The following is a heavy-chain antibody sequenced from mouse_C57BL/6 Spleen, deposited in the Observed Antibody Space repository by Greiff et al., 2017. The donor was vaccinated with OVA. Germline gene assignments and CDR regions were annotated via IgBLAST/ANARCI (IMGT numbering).Heavy chain of an antibody. CDR2: IYPGDGDT. CDR3: ARHSRPGYFDV. CDR1: GYAFSSYW. Sequence: VQLQESGAELVKPGASVKISCKASGYAFSSYWMNWVKQRPGKGLEWIGQIYPGDGDTNYNGKFKGKATLTADKSSSTAYMQLSSLTSEDSAVYFCARHSRPGYFDVWGTGTTVTVSS. V-gene: IGHV1-80*01. D-gene: IGHD1-1*01. J-gene: IGHJ1*03.